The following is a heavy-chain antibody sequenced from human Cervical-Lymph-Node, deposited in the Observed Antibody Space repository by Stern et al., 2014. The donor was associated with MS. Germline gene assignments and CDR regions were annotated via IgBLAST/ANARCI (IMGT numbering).Heavy chain of an antibody. CDR1: GFTFSRYA. D-gene: IGHD1-26*01. Sequence: MQLVEPGGGVGQPGRSLRLSCAASGFTFSRYAMHWVRQAPGKGLEWMATTSLDGSDKHYADSVKGRFTISRDNYKNVLFLQMNSLRADDTAVYYCARDIGPEGATFNYWGQGTLVSVSS. CDR3: ARDIGPEGATFNY. CDR2: TSLDGSDK. J-gene: IGHJ4*02. V-gene: IGHV3-30*01.